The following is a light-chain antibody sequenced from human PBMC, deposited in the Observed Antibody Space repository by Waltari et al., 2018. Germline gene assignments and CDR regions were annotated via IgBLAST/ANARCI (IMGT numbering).Light chain of an antibody. J-gene: IGLJ3*02. CDR2: ENN. V-gene: IGLV3-10*01. Sequence: SYELTQPPSVSVSPGQSARNTCSGDALSMRYVLWYQQKSGQAPVLVIHENNKRPSGIPKRFSGSSSGTLATLTISGAQGDDEAVYYCYSKNFDGDQRVFGGGTKLTVL. CDR1: ALSMRY. CDR3: YSKNFDGDQRV.